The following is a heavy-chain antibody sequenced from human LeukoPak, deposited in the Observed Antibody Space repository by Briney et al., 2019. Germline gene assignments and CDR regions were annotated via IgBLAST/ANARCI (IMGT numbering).Heavy chain of an antibody. J-gene: IGHJ3*02. D-gene: IGHD1-26*01. CDR2: IFYSGST. CDR1: GGSISTSNYY. CDR3: ATTWGASVGASAFDI. Sequence: SETLSLTCTVSGGSISTSNYYWGWIRQPPGKGLEWIGNIFYSGSTYYSPSLKSRVTISVDTSKNQFSLKLSSVTAADTAVYYCATTWGASVGASAFDIWGQGAMVTVSS. V-gene: IGHV4-39*07.